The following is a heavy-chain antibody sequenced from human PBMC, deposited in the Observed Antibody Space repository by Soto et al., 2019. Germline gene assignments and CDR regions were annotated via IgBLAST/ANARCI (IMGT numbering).Heavy chain of an antibody. CDR3: ARSAPTVVRGYFDY. J-gene: IGHJ4*02. V-gene: IGHV4-59*08. CDR2: IYYSGST. Sequence: PSETLSLTCTVSGGSISSYYWSWIRQPPGKGLEWIGYIYYSGSTNYNPSLKSRVTISVDTSKNQFSLKLSSVTAADTAVYYCARSAPTVVRGYFDYWGQGTLVTVSS. D-gene: IGHD4-17*01. CDR1: GGSISSYY.